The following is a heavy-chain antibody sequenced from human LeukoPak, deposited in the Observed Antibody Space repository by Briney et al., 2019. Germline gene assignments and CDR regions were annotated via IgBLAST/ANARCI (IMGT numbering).Heavy chain of an antibody. CDR2: MNPNSGNT. D-gene: IGHD3-10*01. CDR3: ARGAYGSGSYLSNY. V-gene: IGHV1-8*02. CDR1: GGTFSSYA. Sequence: ASVKVSCKASGGTFSSYAISWVRQATGQGLEWMGWMNPNSGNTGYAQKFQGRVTMTRNTSISTAYMELSSLRSEDTAVYYCARGAYGSGSYLSNYWGQGTLVTVSS. J-gene: IGHJ4*02.